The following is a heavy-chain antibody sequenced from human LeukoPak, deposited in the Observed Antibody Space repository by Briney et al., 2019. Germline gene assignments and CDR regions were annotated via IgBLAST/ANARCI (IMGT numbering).Heavy chain of an antibody. CDR2: ITWDGGSI. CDR1: GFTFDEYA. V-gene: IGHV3-43D*03. Sequence: GGSLRLSCAASGFTFDEYAMHWVRQAPGKGLEWVSLITWDGGSIYYADSVKGRFTISRDKSKNSLYLQMNSLRTEDTALYYCAKDRGAYSYGTSWVDYWGQGTLVTVSS. CDR3: AKDRGAYSYGTSWVDY. D-gene: IGHD5-18*01. J-gene: IGHJ4*02.